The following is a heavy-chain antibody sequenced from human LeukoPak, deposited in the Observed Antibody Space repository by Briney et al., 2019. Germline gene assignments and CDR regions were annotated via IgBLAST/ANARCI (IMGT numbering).Heavy chain of an antibody. Sequence: SETLSLTCTVSGYSISSGYYWGWIRQPPGKGLEWIGSIYHSGSTYYNPSLKSRVTISVDTSKNQFSLKLSSVTAADTAVYYCARAGIYCSSTSCYGPYNWFDPWGQGTLVTVSS. CDR3: ARAGIYCSSTSCYGPYNWFDP. V-gene: IGHV4-38-2*02. CDR1: GYSISSGYY. J-gene: IGHJ5*02. D-gene: IGHD2-2*01. CDR2: IYHSGST.